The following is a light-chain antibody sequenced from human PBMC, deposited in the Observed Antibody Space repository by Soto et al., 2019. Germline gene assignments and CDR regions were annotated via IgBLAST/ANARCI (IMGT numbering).Light chain of an antibody. CDR2: DAS. J-gene: IGKJ2*01. CDR3: QQYDNLPPYT. Sequence: DIQMTQSPSSLSASVGDRVTITCQASRDISVYLNWYQQKPGKPPKLLVYDASNLQTGVPSRFSGSGSGTYFTFTISSLQPEDFATYYCQQYDNLPPYTFGQGTKVEL. CDR1: RDISVY. V-gene: IGKV1-33*01.